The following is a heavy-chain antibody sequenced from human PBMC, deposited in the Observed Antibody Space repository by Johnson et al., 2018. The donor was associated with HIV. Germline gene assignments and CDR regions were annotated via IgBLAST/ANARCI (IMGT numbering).Heavy chain of an antibody. Sequence: VQLVESGGGVVQPGRSLRLSCAASGFTFSNYAMHWVRQAPGKGLEWVAVISYDGSNEYYTDSVKGRFTISRDNSRATRFLEMNSLRPDDAAVYYCARDRWLGDAFDIWGQGTMVTVSS. J-gene: IGHJ3*02. V-gene: IGHV3-30-3*01. D-gene: IGHD6-19*01. CDR1: GFTFSNYA. CDR2: ISYDGSNE. CDR3: ARDRWLGDAFDI.